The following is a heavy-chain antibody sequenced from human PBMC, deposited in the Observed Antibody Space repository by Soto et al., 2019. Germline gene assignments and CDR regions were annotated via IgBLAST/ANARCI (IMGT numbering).Heavy chain of an antibody. CDR1: GFTFRSFT. V-gene: IGHV3-21*01. D-gene: IGHD2-2*01. CDR2: ISSNSAYI. Sequence: PGGSLRLSXAASGFTFRSFTMNWVRQAPGKGLEWVSTISSNSAYIYYTDALRGRFTISRDNAKNSLHLQMNSLRAEDPAVFYLTRDESRDTSARGWFDYWGQGTLVTVSS. J-gene: IGHJ4*02. CDR3: TRDESRDTSARGWFDY.